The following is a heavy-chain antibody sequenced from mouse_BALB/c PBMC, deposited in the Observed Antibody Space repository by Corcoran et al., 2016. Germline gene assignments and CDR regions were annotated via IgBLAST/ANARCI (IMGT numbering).Heavy chain of an antibody. V-gene: IGHV9-1*02. D-gene: IGHD1-1*01. CDR3: ANYYGSSFAY. CDR2: INTYTGEP. CDR1: GYTFTNYG. J-gene: IGHJ3*01. Sequence: QIQLVQSGPELKKTGETVKISCKASGYTFTNYGMNWVKQAPGKGLKWMGWINTYTGEPTYADDFKGRFAFSLETSASTAYLQINNLKNEDMATYFCANYYGSSFAYWGQGTLVTVSA.